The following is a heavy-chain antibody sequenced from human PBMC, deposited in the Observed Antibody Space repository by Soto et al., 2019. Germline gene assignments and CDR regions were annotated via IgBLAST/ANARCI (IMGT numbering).Heavy chain of an antibody. CDR2: IIPIFNAT. J-gene: IGHJ4*02. CDR1: GSRFSNYV. V-gene: IGHV1-69*06. CDR3: AREGRGKKAGYNGLVSLGY. D-gene: IGHD2-2*02. Sequence: QVQLVQSGAEVKTPGSSLKVSCTVSGSRFSNYVISWVRQAPGHGLEWLGRIIPIFNATQYAQKFQCRVTITADKSTNTDALELSSLRSDDTAVYYCAREGRGKKAGYNGLVSLGYWGQGTLVTVSS.